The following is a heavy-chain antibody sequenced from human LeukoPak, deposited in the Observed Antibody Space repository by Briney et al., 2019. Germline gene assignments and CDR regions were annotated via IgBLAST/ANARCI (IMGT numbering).Heavy chain of an antibody. J-gene: IGHJ3*02. CDR3: ARHLPRTDIGYAFDI. CDR1: GGSINNYY. D-gene: IGHD2-15*01. Sequence: SETLSLTCTVSGGSINNYYWSWIRQPPGKGLEWIGYIFSSGSTNYNPSLKSRVTISVDTSKNQFSLRLSSVTAADTAVYYCARHLPRTDIGYAFDIWGQGTVVTVSS. V-gene: IGHV4-59*08. CDR2: IFSSGST.